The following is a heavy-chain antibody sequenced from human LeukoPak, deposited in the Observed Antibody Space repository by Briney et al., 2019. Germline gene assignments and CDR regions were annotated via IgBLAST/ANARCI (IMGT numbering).Heavy chain of an antibody. CDR2: IGSSGRTI. D-gene: IGHD5-24*01. CDR3: ARAPDGYNWFDI. Sequence: GGSLRLSCAASGFTFSHYEMNWVRQAPGKGLEWVSFIGSSGRTIYYADSVKGRFTISRDNAKNSLYLRMNSLRAEDTAVYYCARAPDGYNWFDIWGQGTMVTVSS. V-gene: IGHV3-48*03. J-gene: IGHJ3*02. CDR1: GFTFSHYE.